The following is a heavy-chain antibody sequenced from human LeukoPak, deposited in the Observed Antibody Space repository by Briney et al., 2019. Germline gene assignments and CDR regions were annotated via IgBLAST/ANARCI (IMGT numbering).Heavy chain of an antibody. D-gene: IGHD3-10*01. CDR3: AKDLERYGSGTNWFDP. J-gene: IGHJ5*02. CDR1: GFTFSSYA. V-gene: IGHV3-23*01. Sequence: GGSLRLSCAASGFTFSSYAMSWVRQAPGKGLEWVSAISGSGGSTYYADSVKGRFTISRDNSKNTLYLQMNSLRAEDTAVYYCAKDLERYGSGTNWFDPWGQGTLVTVSS. CDR2: ISGSGGST.